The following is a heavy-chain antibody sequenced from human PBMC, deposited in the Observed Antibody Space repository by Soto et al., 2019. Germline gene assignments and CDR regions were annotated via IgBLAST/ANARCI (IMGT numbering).Heavy chain of an antibody. CDR3: ARELPVAKGGFDT. D-gene: IGHD2-2*01. Sequence: PGGSLRLSCAASGFTVSNTYMTWVRQPPGKGLECVSVIYTAGGTNYADSVKGRFIISRDNSKNTLYLQMNSLRAEDTAVYYCARELPVAKGGFDTWGQGTLVTVYS. V-gene: IGHV3-53*01. J-gene: IGHJ5*02. CDR1: GFTVSNTY. CDR2: IYTAGGT.